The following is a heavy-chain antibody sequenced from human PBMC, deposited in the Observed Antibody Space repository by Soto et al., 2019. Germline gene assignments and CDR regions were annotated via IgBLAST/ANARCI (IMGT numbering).Heavy chain of an antibody. CDR2: IDHSGRT. Sequence: SETLSLTCAVYGDSFNYYYWTWIRQAPGKGLEWIGEIDHSGRTNCNPSVKSRITISEDTSKNQFSLKLNSVTAADTAVYYCVRGSWAVRFYHWGKGTPVTVSS. CDR3: VRGSWAVRFYH. CDR1: GDSFNYYY. J-gene: IGHJ4*02. V-gene: IGHV4-34*01. D-gene: IGHD3-3*01.